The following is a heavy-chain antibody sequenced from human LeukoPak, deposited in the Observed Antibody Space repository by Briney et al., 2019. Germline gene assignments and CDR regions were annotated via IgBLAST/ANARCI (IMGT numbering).Heavy chain of an antibody. D-gene: IGHD2-2*01. V-gene: IGHV3-74*01. Sequence: PGGSLRLSCGASGFTFSSHWIHWVRQAPGKGLVWVARINGDGSSTRYADSVKGRFTISRDNAKNPLFLQMNSLRAEDTAVYSCARELVVRAGDYFDNLGQGTLVTVSS. CDR1: GFTFSSHW. CDR2: INGDGSST. J-gene: IGHJ4*02. CDR3: ARELVVRAGDYFDN.